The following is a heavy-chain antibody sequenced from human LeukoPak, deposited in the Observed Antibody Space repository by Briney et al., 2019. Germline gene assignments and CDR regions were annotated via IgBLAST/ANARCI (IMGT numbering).Heavy chain of an antibody. CDR3: ARYHCSGTSCLNFDY. D-gene: IGHD2-2*01. Sequence: PSETLSLTWSVSGGSICSVHWSWIRQPPGKGLEWIGYIYYSGSTKYNPSLKSRVTISVDTSKNQFSLKLSSVTAADTAVYYCARYHCSGTSCLNFDYWGQGTLVTVSS. J-gene: IGHJ4*02. CDR2: IYYSGST. V-gene: IGHV4-59*01. CDR1: GGSICSVH.